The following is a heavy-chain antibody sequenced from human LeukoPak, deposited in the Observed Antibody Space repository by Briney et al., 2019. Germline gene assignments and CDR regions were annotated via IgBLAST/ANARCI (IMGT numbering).Heavy chain of an antibody. D-gene: IGHD2-21*02. Sequence: SQTLSLTCSVSGGSIRSGSYYWSWIRQPAGKGLEWIGRIYTSGSTNYNPSLKSRVTISVDTSKNQFSLKLSSVTAADTAVYYCARGGLLFPYYWGQGTLVTVSS. J-gene: IGHJ4*02. V-gene: IGHV4-61*02. CDR1: GGSIRSGSYY. CDR3: ARGGLLFPYY. CDR2: IYTSGST.